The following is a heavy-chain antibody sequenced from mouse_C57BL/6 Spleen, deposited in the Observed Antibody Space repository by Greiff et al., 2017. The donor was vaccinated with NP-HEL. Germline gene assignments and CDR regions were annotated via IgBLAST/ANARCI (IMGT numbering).Heavy chain of an antibody. Sequence: VQLQQSGAELVKPGASVKISCKASGYAFSSYWMNWVKQRPGKGLEWIGQIYPGDGDTNYNGKFKGKATLTADKSSSTAYMQLSSLTSEDSAVYFCARGGTTVVDAAYWGQRTLVTVSA. CDR3: ARGGTTVVDAAY. D-gene: IGHD1-1*01. J-gene: IGHJ3*01. V-gene: IGHV1-80*01. CDR1: GYAFSSYW. CDR2: IYPGDGDT.